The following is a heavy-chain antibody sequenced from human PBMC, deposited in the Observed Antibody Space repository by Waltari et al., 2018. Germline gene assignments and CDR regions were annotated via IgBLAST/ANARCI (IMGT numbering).Heavy chain of an antibody. D-gene: IGHD2-8*01. V-gene: IGHV5-51*03. J-gene: IGHJ4*02. CDR3: ARAFCTSGMCSDFDY. CDR1: GYSFNAYW. CDR2: IFPADADT. Sequence: EVHLVQSGAEVKEPGASLRISCAASGYSFNAYWIAWVRQRPGKGLEWLGIIFPADADTRYSPSFQGQVTISADKSIRTAYLHWSSLKASDSAMYYCARAFCTSGMCSDFDYWGQGTDVSVSS.